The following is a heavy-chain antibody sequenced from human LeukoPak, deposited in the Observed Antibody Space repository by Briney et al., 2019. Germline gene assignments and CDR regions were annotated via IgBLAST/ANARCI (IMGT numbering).Heavy chain of an antibody. Sequence: SVKVSCKASGGTFSSYAISWVRQAPGQGLEWMRGIIPIFGTANYAQKFQGRVTITADESTSTAYMELSSLRSEDTAVYYCARDNGYNGPQHFDYWGQGTLVTVSS. V-gene: IGHV1-69*13. D-gene: IGHD5-24*01. CDR1: GGTFSSYA. CDR2: IIPIFGTA. CDR3: ARDNGYNGPQHFDY. J-gene: IGHJ4*02.